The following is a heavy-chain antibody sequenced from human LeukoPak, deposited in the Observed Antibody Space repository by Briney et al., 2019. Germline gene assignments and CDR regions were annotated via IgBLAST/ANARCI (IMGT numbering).Heavy chain of an antibody. V-gene: IGHV3-23*01. CDR3: ARRDASTGVADY. D-gene: IGHD7-27*01. J-gene: IGHJ4*02. Sequence: GGSLRLSCAASGFTFSNYWMHWVRQAPGKGPVWVSTIGGGGGSTYYADSVKGRFTISRDNPKNTLYLQMNSLRAEDTAAYYCARRDASTGVADYWGQGTLVTVSS. CDR2: IGGGGGST. CDR1: GFTFSNYW.